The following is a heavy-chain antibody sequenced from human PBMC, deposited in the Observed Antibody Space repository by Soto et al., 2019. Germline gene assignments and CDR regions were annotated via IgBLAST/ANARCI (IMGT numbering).Heavy chain of an antibody. D-gene: IGHD3-22*01. CDR3: ATGDLYYYDSSGNFDY. CDR2: ISWDGGST. J-gene: IGHJ4*02. CDR1: GFTFDDYT. Sequence: EVQLVESGGVVVQPGGSLRLSCAASGFTFDDYTMHWVRQAPGKGLEWVSLISWDGGSTYYADSVKGRFTITRDNSKNSLYLQMNNPRTEDTNLYYCATGDLYYYDSSGNFDYWGKGTPVTVSS. V-gene: IGHV3-43*01.